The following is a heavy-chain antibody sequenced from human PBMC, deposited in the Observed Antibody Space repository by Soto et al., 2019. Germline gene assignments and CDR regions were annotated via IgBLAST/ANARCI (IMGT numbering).Heavy chain of an antibody. CDR1: GFTFSSYG. CDR2: ISYDGSNK. CDR3: AKDRIRAAAGTGPFDY. D-gene: IGHD6-13*01. J-gene: IGHJ4*02. Sequence: PGGSLRLSCAASGFTFSSYGMHWVRQAPGKGLEWVAVISYDGSNKYYADSVKGRFTISRDNSKNTLYLQMNSLRAEDTAVYYCAKDRIRAAAGTGPFDYWGQGTLATVSS. V-gene: IGHV3-30*18.